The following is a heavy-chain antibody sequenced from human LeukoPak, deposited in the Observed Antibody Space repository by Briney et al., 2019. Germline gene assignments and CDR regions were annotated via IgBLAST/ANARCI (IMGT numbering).Heavy chain of an antibody. CDR3: ARAGYWAFDY. CDR2: IKQDGSEK. CDR1: GFTFTSYW. Sequence: GGSLRLFCAASGFTFTSYWMSWVRQAPGKGLEWVAHIKQDGSEKYYVDSVKGRFTNSRDNAKNSLYLQMNGLRAEDTAVYYCARAGYWAFDYWGQGTLVTASS. D-gene: IGHD6-13*01. J-gene: IGHJ4*02. V-gene: IGHV3-7*03.